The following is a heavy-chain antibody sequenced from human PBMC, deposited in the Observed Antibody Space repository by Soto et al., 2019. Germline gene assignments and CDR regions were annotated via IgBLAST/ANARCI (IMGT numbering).Heavy chain of an antibody. V-gene: IGHV1-8*01. CDR2: MNPNSGNT. CDR1: GYTFRDYD. D-gene: IGHD3-22*01. J-gene: IGHJ4*02. CDR3: TSLARIGKQLWLPFDS. Sequence: QVQLVQSGAEVKKPGASVMVSCKASGYTFRDYDINWVRQASGQGLEWMGWMNPNSGNTAYAQKFPGRGTMTGDTSINTAYMELSDLRSAHTAVYYCTSLARIGKQLWLPFDSWAQGTLVTVSS.